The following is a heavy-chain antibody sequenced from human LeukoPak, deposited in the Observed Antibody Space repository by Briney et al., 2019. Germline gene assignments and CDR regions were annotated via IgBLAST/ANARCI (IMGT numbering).Heavy chain of an antibody. CDR2: IYSGGST. CDR3: VLRFSEWLLLRGEPEPDAFDI. D-gene: IGHD3-3*01. V-gene: IGHV3-53*01. CDR1: GFTFSSHW. J-gene: IGHJ3*02. Sequence: RPGGSLRLSCAASGFTFSSHWMHWVRQAPGKGLEWVSVIYSGGSTYYADSVKGRFTISRDNSKNTLYLQMNSLRAEDTAVYYCVLRFSEWLLLRGEPEPDAFDIWGQGTMVTVSS.